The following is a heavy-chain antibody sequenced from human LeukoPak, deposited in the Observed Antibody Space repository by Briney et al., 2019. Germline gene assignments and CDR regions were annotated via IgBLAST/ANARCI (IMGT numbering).Heavy chain of an antibody. CDR1: GFTFSSYA. J-gene: IGHJ4*02. Sequence: GGSLRLTCAASGFTFSSYALSWVRHAPGKELEWVSAISGSSGSTYYADSVKGRFTISRDNSKNTLYLQMNSLRAEDTAVYYCAKDRMIVVVITTFDYWGQGTLVTVSS. CDR2: ISGSSGST. V-gene: IGHV3-23*01. D-gene: IGHD3-22*01. CDR3: AKDRMIVVVITTFDY.